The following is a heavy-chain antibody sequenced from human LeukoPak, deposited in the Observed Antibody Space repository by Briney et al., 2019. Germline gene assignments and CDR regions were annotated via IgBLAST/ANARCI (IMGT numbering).Heavy chain of an antibody. Sequence: SETLSLTCAVSGGSISGTNWWSWVRQPPGKGLEWIGYIYYSGSTNYNPSLKSRVTISVDTSKNQFSLKLSSVTAADTAVYYCARGRYGAAGTDYWGQGTLVTVSS. J-gene: IGHJ4*02. CDR3: ARGRYGAAGTDY. D-gene: IGHD6-13*01. CDR2: IYYSGST. CDR1: GGSISGTNW. V-gene: IGHV4-4*02.